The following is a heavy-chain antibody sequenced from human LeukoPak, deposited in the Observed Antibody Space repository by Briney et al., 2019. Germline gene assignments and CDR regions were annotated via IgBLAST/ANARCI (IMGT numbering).Heavy chain of an antibody. CDR3: ARDLQDYDFWSDDAFDI. CDR2: INPSGGST. J-gene: IGHJ3*02. V-gene: IGHV1-46*01. Sequence: ASVKVSCKXSGYTFTSNYMHWVRQAPGQGLEWMGIINPSGGSTSYAQKFQGRVTMTRDTSTSTVYMELSSLRSEDTAVYYCARDLQDYDFWSDDAFDIWGQGTMVTVSS. D-gene: IGHD3-3*01. CDR1: GYTFTSNY.